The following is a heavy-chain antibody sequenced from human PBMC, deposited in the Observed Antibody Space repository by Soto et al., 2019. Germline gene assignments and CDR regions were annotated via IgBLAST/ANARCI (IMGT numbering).Heavy chain of an antibody. CDR2: IYWNDDK. V-gene: IGHV2-5*01. CDR1: GFSLSTSGVN. D-gene: IGHD3-9*01. J-gene: IGHJ4*02. Sequence: SGPTLVNPTQTLTLTCTFSGFSLSTSGVNVGWIRQPPGKALEWLALIYWNDDKRYRPSLKSRPTITKDTSRNQVVLTMTNMDPVDTATYYCAHRDMLTGYYGYWGQGTLVTVSS. CDR3: AHRDMLTGYYGY.